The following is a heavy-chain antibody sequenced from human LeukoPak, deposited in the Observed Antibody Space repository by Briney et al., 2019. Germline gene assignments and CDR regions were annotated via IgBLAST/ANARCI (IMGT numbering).Heavy chain of an antibody. V-gene: IGHV4-39*01. J-gene: IGHJ5*02. CDR1: GGSISSSSYY. CDR3: ARLCIAYYYDSSGPKSGWFDP. CDR2: IYYSGST. D-gene: IGHD3-22*01. Sequence: SSETLSLTCTVSGGSISSSSYYWGWIRQPPGKGLEWFGSIYYSGSTYYNPSLKSRVTISVDTSKNQFSLKLSSVTAADTAVYYCARLCIAYYYDSSGPKSGWFDPWGQGTLVTVSS.